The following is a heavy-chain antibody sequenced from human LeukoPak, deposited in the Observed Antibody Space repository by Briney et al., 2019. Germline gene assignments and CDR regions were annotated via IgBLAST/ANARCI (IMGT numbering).Heavy chain of an antibody. V-gene: IGHV3-20*04. Sequence: GGSLRLSCAASGFIFNDYGMSWVRQGPGKGLEWVSGINWNGGATGYADSVRGRFTISRENAKNSLYLQMNSLRAEDTALYYCARDKHYYDSSNYVWGQGTLVTVSS. CDR2: INWNGGAT. CDR1: GFIFNDYG. CDR3: ARDKHYYDSSNYV. J-gene: IGHJ4*02. D-gene: IGHD3-22*01.